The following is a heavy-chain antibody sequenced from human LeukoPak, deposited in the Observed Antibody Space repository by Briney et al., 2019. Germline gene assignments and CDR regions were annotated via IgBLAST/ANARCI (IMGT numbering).Heavy chain of an antibody. V-gene: IGHV1-18*01. CDR2: ISAYNGNT. J-gene: IGHJ6*02. CDR1: GYTFSGYG. Sequence: GAAVKVSCKVSGYTFSGYGVSWGREAPGQGLEWMGWISAYNGNTNYAQKLQGRVTMTTDTSTSTAYMELRSLRSDDTAVYYCAREASSYGSGSYYKQGTYHYYGMDVWGQGTTVTVSS. CDR3: AREASSYGSGSYYKQGTYHYYGMDV. D-gene: IGHD3-10*01.